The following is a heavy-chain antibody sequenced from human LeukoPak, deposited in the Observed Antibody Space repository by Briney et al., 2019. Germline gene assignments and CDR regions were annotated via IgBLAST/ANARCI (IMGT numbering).Heavy chain of an antibody. J-gene: IGHJ4*02. V-gene: IGHV1-18*01. CDR1: GYTFTSYG. Sequence: GASVKVSCKASGYTFTSYGISWVRQAPGQGLEWMGWISAYNGNTNYAQKLQGRVTMTTDTSTSTAYMELRSLRSDDTAVYYCARVDRRSTVTAIDYWGQGTLVTVSS. CDR3: ARVDRRSTVTAIDY. D-gene: IGHD2-21*02. CDR2: ISAYNGNT.